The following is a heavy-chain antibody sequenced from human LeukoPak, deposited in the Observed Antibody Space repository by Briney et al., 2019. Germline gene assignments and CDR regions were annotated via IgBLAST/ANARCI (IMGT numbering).Heavy chain of an antibody. CDR1: GFTFSSYG. Sequence: GGSLRLSCAASGFTFSSYGMHWVRQAPGKGLEWVAVIWYDGSNKYYANSVKGRFIISRDNSKNTLYLQMNSLRAEDTAVYYCARDNHYYGSGSYDYWGQGTLVTVSS. D-gene: IGHD3-10*01. CDR2: IWYDGSNK. V-gene: IGHV3-33*01. CDR3: ARDNHYYGSGSYDY. J-gene: IGHJ4*02.